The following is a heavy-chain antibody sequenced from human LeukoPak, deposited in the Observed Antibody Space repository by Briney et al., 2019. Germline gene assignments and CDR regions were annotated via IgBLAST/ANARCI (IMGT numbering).Heavy chain of an antibody. V-gene: IGHV1-69*04. Sequence: SVWVSSEPSGGTFSTYAISWVRQGPGQGLGWRGSIIPILGIANNTHKFQGRVTITADKSTSTAYMELSSLRSEDTAVYYCARARSTRNTPCFDYWGQGTLVTVSS. CDR3: ARARSTRNTPCFDY. CDR2: IIPILGIA. D-gene: IGHD2-2*01. CDR1: GGTFSTYA. J-gene: IGHJ4*02.